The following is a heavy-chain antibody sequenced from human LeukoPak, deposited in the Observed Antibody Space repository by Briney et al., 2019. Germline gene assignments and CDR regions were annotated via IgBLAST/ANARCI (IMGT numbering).Heavy chain of an antibody. CDR2: ISGSGGST. V-gene: IGHV3-23*01. Sequence: GGSLRLSCAASGFTFSSYAMSWVRQAPGKGLEWVSAISGSGGSTYYADSVKGRFTISRDNSKNTVFLQMNSLRADDTGIFYCLRGELTPGVGYWGQGTLVTVSS. J-gene: IGHJ4*02. CDR3: LRGELTPGVGY. D-gene: IGHD3-10*01. CDR1: GFTFSSYA.